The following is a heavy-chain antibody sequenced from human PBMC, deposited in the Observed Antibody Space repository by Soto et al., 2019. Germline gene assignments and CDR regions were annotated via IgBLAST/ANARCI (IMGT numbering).Heavy chain of an antibody. Sequence: ASVKVSCKASGYTFTSYGISWVRQAPGQGLEWMGWISAYNGNTNYAQKFQGRVTMTRDTSTSTVYMELSSLRSEDTAVYYCARDWNVLRYFDWLPEHYYYYYGMDVWGQGTTVTVSS. CDR3: ARDWNVLRYFDWLPEHYYYYYGMDV. D-gene: IGHD3-9*01. CDR2: ISAYNGNT. V-gene: IGHV1-18*01. J-gene: IGHJ6*02. CDR1: GYTFTSYG.